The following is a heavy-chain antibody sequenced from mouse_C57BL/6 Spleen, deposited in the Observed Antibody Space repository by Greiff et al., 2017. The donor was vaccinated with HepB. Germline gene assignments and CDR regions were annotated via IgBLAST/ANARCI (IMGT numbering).Heavy chain of an antibody. CDR2: INPGSGGT. V-gene: IGHV1-54*01. J-gene: IGHJ3*01. CDR3: ARTGSNTWFAY. Sequence: VKLMESGAELVRPGTSVKVSCKASGYAFTNYLIEWVKQRPGQGLEWIGVINPGSGGTNYNEKFKGKATLTADKSSSTAYMQLSSLTSEDSAVYFCARTGSNTWFAYWGQGTLVTVSA. D-gene: IGHD2-5*01. CDR1: GYAFTNYL.